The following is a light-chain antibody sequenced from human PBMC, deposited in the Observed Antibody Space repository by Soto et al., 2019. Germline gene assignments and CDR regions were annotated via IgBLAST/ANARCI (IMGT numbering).Light chain of an antibody. CDR3: QQYHNYPVT. CDR1: QEISNH. CDR2: DAS. J-gene: IGKJ4*01. V-gene: IGKV1-16*02. Sequence: DIQMTQSPSSLSASVGDRVTITCRASQEISNHLAWFQQKPGKPPKSLIYDASSLQSGVPSKFSRSGSGTDFMLTISSLQPEDFATYFCQQYHNYPVTFGGGTKVEIK.